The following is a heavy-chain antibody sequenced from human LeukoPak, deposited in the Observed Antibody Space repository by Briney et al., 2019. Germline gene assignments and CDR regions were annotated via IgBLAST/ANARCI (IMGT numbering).Heavy chain of an antibody. Sequence: GGALRLSCAASGLTFSSYIMNWVRQAPGKGLEWVSSISSSSSYIYNADSVNGRFTISRDNAKNSLYLQMNSLRAKDTPVYYCARGAYWNDLVNDAFDIWGQGTMVTVSS. D-gene: IGHD1-1*01. CDR2: ISSSSSYI. CDR3: ARGAYWNDLVNDAFDI. J-gene: IGHJ3*02. CDR1: GLTFSSYI. V-gene: IGHV3-21*03.